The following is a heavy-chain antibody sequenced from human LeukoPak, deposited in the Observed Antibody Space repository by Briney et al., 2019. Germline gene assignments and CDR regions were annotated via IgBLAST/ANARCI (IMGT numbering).Heavy chain of an antibody. CDR1: GGSISSSNYY. D-gene: IGHD6-19*01. CDR2: ISHSGST. CDR3: ARMRLGSGFDY. J-gene: IGHJ4*02. Sequence: PSETLSLTCTVSGGSISSSNYYWGWIRQPPGKGLEWIGEISHSGSTNYNPSLKSRVTISVETSRNQFSLRLSSVTAADMAVYYCARMRLGSGFDYWGQGILVTVSS. V-gene: IGHV4-39*07.